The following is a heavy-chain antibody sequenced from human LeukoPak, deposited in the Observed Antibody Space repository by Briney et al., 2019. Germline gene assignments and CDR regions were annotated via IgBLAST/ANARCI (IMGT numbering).Heavy chain of an antibody. J-gene: IGHJ4*02. CDR1: GFTFSSYS. Sequence: GGSLRLSCAASGFTFSSYSMNWVRQAPGKGLEWVSSISSSSSYIYYADSVKGRFTISRDNAKNSLYLQMNSLRAKDTAVYYCARVRANCSSTSCYRAAFGYWGQGTLVTVSS. V-gene: IGHV3-21*01. CDR3: ARVRANCSSTSCYRAAFGY. D-gene: IGHD2-2*02. CDR2: ISSSSSYI.